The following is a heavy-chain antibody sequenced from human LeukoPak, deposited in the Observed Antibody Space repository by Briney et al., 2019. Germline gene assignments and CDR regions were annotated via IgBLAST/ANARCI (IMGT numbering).Heavy chain of an antibody. Sequence: SETLSLTCSVSGVSISSYYWSWIRQPPGKGLEWIGHIYYSVSTDYNPSLKSRVLISQDTSKNQFSLKLSSVTAADTAVYYCAREEQQLPRRGGTLFDYWGQGTLVTVSS. CDR3: AREEQQLPRRGGTLFDY. V-gene: IGHV4-59*01. J-gene: IGHJ4*02. D-gene: IGHD6-13*01. CDR1: GVSISSYY. CDR2: IYYSVST.